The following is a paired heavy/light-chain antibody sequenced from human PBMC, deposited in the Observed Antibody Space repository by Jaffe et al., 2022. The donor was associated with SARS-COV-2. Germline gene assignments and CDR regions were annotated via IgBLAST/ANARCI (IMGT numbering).Light chain of an antibody. CDR3: QQYGGSPYS. Sequence: EIVLTQSPGTLSLSPGERATLSCRASQSVNSYYLAWYQQKPGQAPRLLIYGASSRATGISDRFSGSGSGTDFTLTISRLEPEDFAVYYCQQYGGSPYSFGQGTKLEIK. J-gene: IGKJ2*03. V-gene: IGKV3-20*01. CDR2: GAS. CDR1: QSVNSYY.
Heavy chain of an antibody. D-gene: IGHD4-4*01. Sequence: EVQLVESGGGLVKPGGSLRLSCAASGFTFSTYTMDWVRQAPGKGLEWVSSITRSSSYIYYADSVKGRFTISRDNAKSSLYLQMNSLRAEDTAVYYCARVGDGYNNVFAIDYWGQGMLVTVSS. J-gene: IGHJ4*02. CDR1: GFTFSTYT. CDR2: ITRSSSYI. CDR3: ARVGDGYNNVFAIDY. V-gene: IGHV3-21*06.